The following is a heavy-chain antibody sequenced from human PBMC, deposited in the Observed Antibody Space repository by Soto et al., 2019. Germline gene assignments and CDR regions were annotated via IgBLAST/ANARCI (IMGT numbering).Heavy chain of an antibody. Sequence: SETLSLTCIVSGDSVTSGSYYWTWLRQRPGKGLEWIGYISYTGRTKYNPSLQSRVTISVDTSKNDFSLNLSSVTAADTAVYFCAREWGLLPYYVMNVWGHGTAVTVSS. J-gene: IGHJ6*02. V-gene: IGHV4-61*03. D-gene: IGHD7-27*01. CDR3: AREWGLLPYYVMNV. CDR2: ISYTGRT. CDR1: GDSVTSGSYY.